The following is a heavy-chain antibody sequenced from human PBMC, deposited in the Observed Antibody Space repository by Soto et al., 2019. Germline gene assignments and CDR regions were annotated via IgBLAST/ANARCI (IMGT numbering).Heavy chain of an antibody. CDR2: IYYSGST. CDR1: GGSISSGDYY. Sequence: SETLSLTCTVSGGSISSGDYYWSWIRQPPGKGLEWIGYIYYSGSTYYNPSLKSRVTISVDTSKNQFSLKLGYVTAADTAVYYCIGNNRNYSPISGYYNYGMDLWGKGTPVTVSS. D-gene: IGHD1-7*01. J-gene: IGHJ6*04. CDR3: IGNNRNYSPISGYYNYGMDL. V-gene: IGHV4-30-4*01.